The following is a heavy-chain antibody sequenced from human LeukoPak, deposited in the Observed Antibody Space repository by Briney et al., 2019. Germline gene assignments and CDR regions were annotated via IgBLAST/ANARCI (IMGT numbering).Heavy chain of an antibody. V-gene: IGHV3-53*04. CDR2: IYSGGST. Sequence: GGSLRLSCAASGFTLSSNYMRWVRQAPGKGLEWVSVIYSGGSTYYADSVKRRFTISRHNSKNTLYLQMNSLRAEDTAVYYCAIALLWFGGLYHWGQGTLVTVSS. CDR1: GFTLSSNY. CDR3: AIALLWFGGLYH. D-gene: IGHD3-10*01. J-gene: IGHJ5*02.